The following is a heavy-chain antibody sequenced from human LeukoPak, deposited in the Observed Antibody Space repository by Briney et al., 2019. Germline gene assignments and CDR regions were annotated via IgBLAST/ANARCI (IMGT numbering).Heavy chain of an antibody. Sequence: SETLSLTCTVSGYSISSGYYWGWIRQPPGKGLEWIGSIYHSGSTYYNPSLKSRVTISVDTSKNQFSLKLSSVTAADTAVYYCARARSGKWGFDYWGQGTLVTVSS. D-gene: IGHD1-26*01. CDR2: IYHSGST. V-gene: IGHV4-38-2*02. J-gene: IGHJ4*02. CDR1: GYSISSGYY. CDR3: ARARSGKWGFDY.